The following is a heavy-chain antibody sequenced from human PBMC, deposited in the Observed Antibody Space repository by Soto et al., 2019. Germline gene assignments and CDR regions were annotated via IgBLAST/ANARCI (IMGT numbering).Heavy chain of an antibody. CDR3: GTVVVPADEYYYGMDV. D-gene: IGHD2-2*01. CDR1: GGTFSSYA. CDR2: IIPIFGTA. V-gene: IGHV1-69*13. Sequence: ASVKVSCKASGGTFSSYAISWVRQAPGQGLEWMGGIIPIFGTANYAQKFQGRVTITADESTSTAYMELSSLRSEDTAVYYCGTVVVPADEYYYGMDVWGQGTTVTVSS. J-gene: IGHJ6*02.